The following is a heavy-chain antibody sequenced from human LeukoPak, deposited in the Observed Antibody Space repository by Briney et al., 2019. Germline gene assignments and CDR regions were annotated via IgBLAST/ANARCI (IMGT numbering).Heavy chain of an antibody. D-gene: IGHD3-3*01. V-gene: IGHV3-33*06. J-gene: IGHJ3*02. Sequence: GGSLRLSCAASGFTFSGYGMHWVRQAPGKGLEWVAVIWYGGSNKYYADSVKGRFTISRDNSKNTLYLQMNSLRAEDTAVYYCAKDRMRSGDAFDIWGQGTMVTVSS. CDR3: AKDRMRSGDAFDI. CDR1: GFTFSGYG. CDR2: IWYGGSNK.